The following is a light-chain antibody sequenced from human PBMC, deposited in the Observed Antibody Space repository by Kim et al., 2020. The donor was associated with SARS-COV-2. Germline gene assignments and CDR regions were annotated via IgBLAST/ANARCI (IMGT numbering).Light chain of an antibody. CDR1: SSDVGGYNY. J-gene: IGLJ2*01. Sequence: QSALTQPASVSGSPGQSITISCTGTSSDVGGYNYVSWYQQHPGKAPKLMIYDVSERPSGVSSRFSGSKSGNTASLTISGLQAEDEADYYCSSYTSSGTFVLFGGGTQLTVL. CDR3: SSYTSSGTFVL. CDR2: DVS. V-gene: IGLV2-14*01.